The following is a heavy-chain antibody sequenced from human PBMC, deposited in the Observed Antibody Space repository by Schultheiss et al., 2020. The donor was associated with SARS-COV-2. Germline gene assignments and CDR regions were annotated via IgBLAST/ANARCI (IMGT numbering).Heavy chain of an antibody. CDR3: ARGGEEDAFDI. J-gene: IGHJ3*02. Sequence: GGSLRLSCAASGFTFSSYSMNWVRQAPGKGLEWVAVISYDGSNKYYADSVKGRFTISRDNSKNTLYLQMNSLRAEDTAVYYCARGGEEDAFDIWGQGTMVTVSS. CDR2: ISYDGSNK. V-gene: IGHV3-30*05. D-gene: IGHD3-10*01. CDR1: GFTFSSYS.